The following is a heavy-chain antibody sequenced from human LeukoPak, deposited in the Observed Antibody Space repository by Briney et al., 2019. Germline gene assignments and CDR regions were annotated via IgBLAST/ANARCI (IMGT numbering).Heavy chain of an antibody. CDR2: INHSGST. V-gene: IGHV4-34*01. J-gene: IGHJ5*02. D-gene: IGHD6-13*01. Sequence: PSETLSLTCAVYGGSFSGYYWSWIRQPPGKGLEWIGEINHSGSTNYNPSLKSRVTISVDTSKNQFSLKLSSVTAADTAVYYCARGAGYSSSWRPLGDWFDPWGQGTLVTVSS. CDR3: ARGAGYSSSWRPLGDWFDP. CDR1: GGSFSGYY.